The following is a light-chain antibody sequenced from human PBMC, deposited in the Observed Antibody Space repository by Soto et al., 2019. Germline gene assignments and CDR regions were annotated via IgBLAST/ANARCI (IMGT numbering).Light chain of an antibody. CDR2: KAS. J-gene: IGKJ2*01. CDR3: QQDNSYPYT. CDR1: QSVKSW. V-gene: IGKV1-5*03. Sequence: DIQMTQSPSTLSASVGDRVTITCRASQSVKSWLAWYQQKPGKAPKLLIYKASSLQTGVPSRFSGRGSGTEFTLTISSLQPDDSATYYCQQDNSYPYTFGQGTRLEVK.